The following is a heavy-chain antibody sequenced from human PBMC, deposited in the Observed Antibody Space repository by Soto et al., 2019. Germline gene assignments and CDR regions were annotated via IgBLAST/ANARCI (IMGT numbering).Heavy chain of an antibody. D-gene: IGHD3-22*01. CDR3: ARASGDSSGYSFDY. CDR1: GGSVSSGHYY. V-gene: IGHV4-30-4*08. J-gene: IGHJ4*02. CDR2: IYYSGST. Sequence: QVQLQESGPGLVKPSQTLSLTCSVSGGSVSSGHYYWSWIRQPPGKGLEWVGYIYYSGSTYYNPSLMSRVTISLDTSKKQFPLKLSSATAADTAVYFCARASGDSSGYSFDYWGQGTLVTVSS.